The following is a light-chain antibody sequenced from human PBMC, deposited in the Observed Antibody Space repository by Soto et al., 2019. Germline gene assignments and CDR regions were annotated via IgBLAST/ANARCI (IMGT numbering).Light chain of an antibody. CDR3: QHRRSWPLT. Sequence: EIVLTQSPAILCLSPGERATISCRASQSVGIFLAWYQHKPGQAPRLLIFDASNRATGIPARFSGGGSGTDLTLTISSLEPEDFAIYYCQHRRSWPLTFGQGTRLE. V-gene: IGKV3-11*01. CDR1: QSVGIF. CDR2: DAS. J-gene: IGKJ5*01.